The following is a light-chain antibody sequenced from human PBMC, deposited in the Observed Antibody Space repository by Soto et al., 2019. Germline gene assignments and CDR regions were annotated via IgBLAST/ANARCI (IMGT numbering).Light chain of an antibody. J-gene: IGKJ4*01. V-gene: IGKV3-11*01. Sequence: EIVLTQSPATLSLSPGERATLSCRASQSVSSYLAWYQQKPGQAPRLLIYDASNRATGIPARFSGSGSGTAFTLTISSLEPEDFAVYYCQQRSKWPLKLTFGGGTKVEIK. CDR3: QQRSKWPLKLT. CDR2: DAS. CDR1: QSVSSY.